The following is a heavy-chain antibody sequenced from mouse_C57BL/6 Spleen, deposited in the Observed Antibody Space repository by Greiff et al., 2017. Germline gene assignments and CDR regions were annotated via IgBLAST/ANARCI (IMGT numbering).Heavy chain of an antibody. Sequence: QVQLQQPGAELVRPGTSVKLSCKASGYTFTSYWMHWVKQRPGQGLEWIGVIDPSDSYTNYNQKFKGKATLTVDTSSSTAYMQLSSLTSEDSAVYYCARSIYYDYDGYFDVWGTGTTVTVSS. CDR1: GYTFTSYW. CDR2: IDPSDSYT. J-gene: IGHJ1*03. CDR3: ARSIYYDYDGYFDV. V-gene: IGHV1-59*01. D-gene: IGHD2-4*01.